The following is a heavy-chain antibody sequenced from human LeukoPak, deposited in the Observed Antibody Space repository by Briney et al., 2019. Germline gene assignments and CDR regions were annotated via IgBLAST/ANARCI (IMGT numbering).Heavy chain of an antibody. V-gene: IGHV4-59*12. D-gene: IGHD3-10*01. Sequence: SETLSLTCTVSGGSISNYYWNWIRKPPGKGLEWIGNIFYSGSTNYNPSLKSRVTISVDTSKNQFSLRLSSVTAADTAVYYCARDAPGRGSGSYYRVQGMDVWGQGTTVTVSS. CDR1: GGSISNYY. J-gene: IGHJ6*02. CDR3: ARDAPGRGSGSYYRVQGMDV. CDR2: IFYSGST.